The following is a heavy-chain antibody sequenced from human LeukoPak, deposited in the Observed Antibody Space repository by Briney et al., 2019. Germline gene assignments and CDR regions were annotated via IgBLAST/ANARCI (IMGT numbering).Heavy chain of an antibody. CDR2: INHSGST. D-gene: IGHD3-22*01. CDR3: ARGYLFYYDNSGNRRVYFDY. CDR1: GGSFSGYY. Sequence: SETLSLTCAVYGGSFSGYYWSWIRQPPGKGLEWIGEINHSGSTNYNPSLKSRVTISLDTSKNQFSLRLTSVTAADTALYYCARGYLFYYDNSGNRRVYFDYWGQGTLVTVSS. J-gene: IGHJ4*02. V-gene: IGHV4-34*01.